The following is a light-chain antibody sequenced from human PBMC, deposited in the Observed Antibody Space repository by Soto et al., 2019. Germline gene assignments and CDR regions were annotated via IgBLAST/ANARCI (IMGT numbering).Light chain of an antibody. Sequence: QSALTQPASVSGSPGQSITISCTGTSSDIGAYDYVSWFQQHPGKAPNPMIYEVSKRPSGVSSRFSGSRSGNTASLTISGLQAEDEADYYCASFTTSSLWVFGGGTKVTVL. V-gene: IGLV2-14*01. CDR3: ASFTTSSLWV. CDR1: SSDIGAYDY. CDR2: EVS. J-gene: IGLJ3*02.